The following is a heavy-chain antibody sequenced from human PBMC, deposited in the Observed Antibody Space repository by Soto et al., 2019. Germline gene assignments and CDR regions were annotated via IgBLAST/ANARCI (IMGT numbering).Heavy chain of an antibody. CDR3: ARDHHPDYDILTGYYKTDYYYYGMDV. J-gene: IGHJ6*02. CDR2: IYYSGST. D-gene: IGHD3-9*01. CDR1: GASISSSTYF. Sequence: PSETLSLTCTVSGASISSSTYFWGWIRQPPGKGLEWIGYIYYSGSTNYNPSLKSRVTISVDTSKNQFSLKLSSVTAADTAVYYCARDHHPDYDILTGYYKTDYYYYGMDVWGQGTTVTVSS. V-gene: IGHV4-61*01.